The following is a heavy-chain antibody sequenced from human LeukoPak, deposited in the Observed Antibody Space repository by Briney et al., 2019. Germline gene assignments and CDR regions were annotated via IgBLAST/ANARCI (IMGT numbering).Heavy chain of an antibody. CDR1: GFSFSVYW. D-gene: IGHD5-18*01. CDR3: ARFPRILDY. J-gene: IGHJ4*02. Sequence: TGGSLRLSCTASGFSFSVYWMTWVRQTPGNGLEWVANINQDGGETFYVDSVRGRFTISRDNAKNSLYLQMDSLRADDTAVYYCARFPRILDYWGQGTLVTVSS. V-gene: IGHV3-7*04. CDR2: INQDGGET.